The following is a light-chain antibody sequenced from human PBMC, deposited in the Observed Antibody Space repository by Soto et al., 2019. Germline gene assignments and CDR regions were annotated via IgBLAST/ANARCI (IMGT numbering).Light chain of an antibody. CDR3: QQYYSWPPLT. CDR2: GAS. Sequence: EIVMTQSPATLSVSPGERATLSCRASGSISRDLAWYQQKPGQAPRLLIYGASTRATGMPARFSGSGSGTELHLTDSSLQSADFAIYYCQQYYSWPPLTFGGGTKVEIK. J-gene: IGKJ4*01. V-gene: IGKV3-15*01. CDR1: GSISRD.